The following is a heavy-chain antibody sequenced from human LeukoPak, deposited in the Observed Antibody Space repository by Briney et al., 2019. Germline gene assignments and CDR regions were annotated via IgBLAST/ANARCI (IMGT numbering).Heavy chain of an antibody. J-gene: IGHJ4*02. Sequence: ASVKVSCKAYGYSLTYYYMNWVRQAPGQGLEWMGIITPSSGSTIYAQKFQGRVTMTRDMSTSTVYMELSSLRSEDTAVYYCARSTAAPGAFDYWGQGTLVTVSS. CDR1: GYSLTYYY. CDR3: ARSTAAPGAFDY. D-gene: IGHD6-13*01. CDR2: ITPSSGST. V-gene: IGHV1-46*01.